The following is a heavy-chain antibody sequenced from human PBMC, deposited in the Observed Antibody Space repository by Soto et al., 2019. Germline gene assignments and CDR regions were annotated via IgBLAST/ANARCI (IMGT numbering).Heavy chain of an antibody. CDR2: IYYSGST. J-gene: IGHJ4*02. CDR3: ARGARIVVVTASLFDY. Sequence: SETLSLTCTVSGGSISSGGYYWSWIRQHPGKGLEWIGYIYYSGSTYYNPSLKSRVTISVDTSKNQFSLKLSSVTAADTAVYYCARGARIVVVTASLFDYWGQGTLVTVSS. V-gene: IGHV4-31*03. D-gene: IGHD2-21*02. CDR1: GGSISSGGYY.